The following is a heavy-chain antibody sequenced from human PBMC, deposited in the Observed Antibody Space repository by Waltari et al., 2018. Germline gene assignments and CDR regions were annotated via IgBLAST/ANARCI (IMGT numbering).Heavy chain of an antibody. CDR1: GGTFTSDS. CDR3: AGGDGGYYYYKMDV. CDR2: IMPDISET. J-gene: IGHJ6*03. Sequence: QVQLVQSGAEAKKPGSSVRVSCRASGGTFTSDSVNWVRQAPGKGVEWMGRIMPDISETKYAVKFQGRITITADKSTGTVYMELSSLRSDDTAVYYCAGGDGGYYYYKMDVWGQGTTVTVSS. V-gene: IGHV1-69*02. D-gene: IGHD3-10*01.